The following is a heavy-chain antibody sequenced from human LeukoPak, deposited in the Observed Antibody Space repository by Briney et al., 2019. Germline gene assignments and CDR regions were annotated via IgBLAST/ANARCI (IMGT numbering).Heavy chain of an antibody. CDR2: ISPSGGST. J-gene: IGHJ3*02. D-gene: IGHD3-10*01. V-gene: IGHV1-2*02. CDR1: GYTFTGYY. Sequence: ASVKVSCKASGYTFTGYYMHWVRQAPGQGLEWMGVISPSGGSTTYAQKFQGRVTLTRDTSISTAYMELSRLRSDDTAVYYCAREGWRFGPRVGAFDIWGQGTMVTVSS. CDR3: AREGWRFGPRVGAFDI.